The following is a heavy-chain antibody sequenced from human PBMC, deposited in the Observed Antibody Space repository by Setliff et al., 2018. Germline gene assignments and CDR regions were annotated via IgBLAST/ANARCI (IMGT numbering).Heavy chain of an antibody. D-gene: IGHD3-10*01. CDR3: FGAGTCSY. J-gene: IGHJ4*02. Sequence: GGSLRLSCAASGITFSNVWLSWVRQAPGKGLEWLASINPHGSEKYYADSVKGRFTISRDNAKNSLSLQMNNLRTEDTAVYYCFGAGTCSYWGQGTLVTVSS. V-gene: IGHV3-7*01. CDR2: INPHGSEK. CDR1: GITFSNVW.